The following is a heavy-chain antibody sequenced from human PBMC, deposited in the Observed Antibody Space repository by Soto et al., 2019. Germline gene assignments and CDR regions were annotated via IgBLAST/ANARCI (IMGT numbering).Heavy chain of an antibody. J-gene: IGHJ6*03. Sequence: EVKLVESGGGLVQPGGSLRLSCAASGFTSSSQWMTWVRQAPGKGLEWVANIKEDGSEKYYVESVKGRFTISRDSAKDSLYLQMNSLRAEDTAVYYCARGLYYYYMDFWGKGTTVTVSS. V-gene: IGHV3-7*01. CDR3: ARGLYYYYMDF. D-gene: IGHD4-17*01. CDR1: GFTSSSQW. CDR2: IKEDGSEK.